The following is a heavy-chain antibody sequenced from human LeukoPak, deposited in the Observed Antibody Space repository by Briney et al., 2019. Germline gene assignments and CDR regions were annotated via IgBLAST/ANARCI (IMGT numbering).Heavy chain of an antibody. D-gene: IGHD3-3*01. J-gene: IGHJ4*02. CDR1: GYTFTSYA. CDR3: ARVSPITIFGVVPFDY. Sequence: ASVKVSCKASGYTFTSYAMHWVRQAPGQRLEWMGWINAGNGNAKYSQKFQGRVTITRDTSASTAYMELSSLRSEDTAVYYCARVSPITIFGVVPFDYWGQGTLVTVSS. CDR2: INAGNGNA. V-gene: IGHV1-3*01.